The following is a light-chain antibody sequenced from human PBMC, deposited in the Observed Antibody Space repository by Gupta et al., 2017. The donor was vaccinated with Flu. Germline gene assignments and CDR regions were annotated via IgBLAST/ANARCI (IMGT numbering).Light chain of an antibody. J-gene: IGKJ5*01. Sequence: DIVMTQSPDCLAVSLGERATINCKSSRSVLYSSNNKNYLAWYQQKPGQPPKLLIYWASTRESGVPDRFSGSGSGTDFTLTISSLQAEDVAVYYCQQYYSTPITFGQGTRLEIK. CDR3: QQYYSTPIT. CDR1: RSVLYSSNNKNY. V-gene: IGKV4-1*01. CDR2: WAS.